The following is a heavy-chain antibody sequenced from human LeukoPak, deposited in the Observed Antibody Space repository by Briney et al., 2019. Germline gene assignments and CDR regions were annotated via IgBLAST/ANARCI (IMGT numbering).Heavy chain of an antibody. D-gene: IGHD2-2*01. CDR3: ARRIDCSSTSCRAFDI. V-gene: IGHV5-51*01. CDR2: IYPGDSDT. Sequence: GESLKISCKGSGYSFTSYWIGWVRQMPGKGLEWMGIIYPGDSDTRYSPSSQGQVTISADKSISTAYLQWSSLKASDTAMYYCARRIDCSSTSCRAFDIWGQGTMVTVSS. CDR1: GYSFTSYW. J-gene: IGHJ3*02.